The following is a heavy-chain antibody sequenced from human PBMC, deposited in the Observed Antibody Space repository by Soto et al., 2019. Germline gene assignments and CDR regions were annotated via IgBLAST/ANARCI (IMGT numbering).Heavy chain of an antibody. V-gene: IGHV3-23*01. Sequence: GGSLRLSCAASGFTFSNYAMSWVRQSPGKGLEWVSGISGGGAAFYADSVKGRFTVSRDNSENTLDLQMNNLRPEDTAAYYCAKDIRSTWAVVPPPEHWGQGTLVTVSS. J-gene: IGHJ4*02. CDR1: GFTFSNYA. CDR3: AKDIRSTWAVVPPPEH. D-gene: IGHD1-20*01. CDR2: ISGGGAA.